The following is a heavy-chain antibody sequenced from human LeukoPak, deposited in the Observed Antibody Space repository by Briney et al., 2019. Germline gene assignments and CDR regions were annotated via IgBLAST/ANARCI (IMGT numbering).Heavy chain of an antibody. D-gene: IGHD4-11*01. CDR2: IAASWGNT. J-gene: IGHJ4*02. V-gene: IGHV3-64D*09. CDR1: GFSFSSFG. Sequence: GESLRLSCLVSGFSFSSFGRHWVRQTPGKGLEFVSAIAASWGNTYYTASANGRFTISRDTSKNILFLQMSSLRPEDTAVSSCAPLATDSSNAIHYKWGPRTLVTVSS. CDR3: APLATDSSNAIHYK.